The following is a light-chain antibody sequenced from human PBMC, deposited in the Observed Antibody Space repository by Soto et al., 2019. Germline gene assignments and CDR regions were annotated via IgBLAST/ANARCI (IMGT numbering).Light chain of an antibody. CDR3: QQYGSSPWT. J-gene: IGKJ1*01. V-gene: IGKV3-20*01. CDR2: GAS. Sequence: EIVLTQSPGTLSLSPGERATLSCRASQSVPSNYLAWYQQKPGQAPRRLIYGASSRATGIADRFSGSGSGTDVTLTISRLEPEDFAVYYCQQYGSSPWTFGQGTKVEIK. CDR1: QSVPSNY.